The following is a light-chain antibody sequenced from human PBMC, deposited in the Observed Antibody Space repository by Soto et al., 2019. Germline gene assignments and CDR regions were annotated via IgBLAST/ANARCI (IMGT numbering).Light chain of an antibody. J-gene: IGLJ2*01. CDR3: SSYTSSSFVV. CDR2: DVS. Sequence: QSVLTQPASVSGSPGQSITISCTGTSSDVGDYNYVSWYQQHPGKAPKLMIYDVSYRPSGVSNRFSGSKSGNTASLTISGLQAEDEADYYCSSYTSSSFVVFGGGTKVTVL. CDR1: SSDVGDYNY. V-gene: IGLV2-14*01.